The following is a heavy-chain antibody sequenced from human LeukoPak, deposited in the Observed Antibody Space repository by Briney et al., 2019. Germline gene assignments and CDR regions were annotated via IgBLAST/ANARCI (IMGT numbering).Heavy chain of an antibody. CDR2: IYTSGRT. CDR3: AREAFTMVRGVIIYYYYYMDV. D-gene: IGHD3-10*01. J-gene: IGHJ6*03. CDR1: GGSISSGSYY. Sequence: NASETLSLTCTVSGGSISSGSYYWSWIRQPAGKGLEWIGRIYTSGRTNYNPSLKSRATMSVDTSKNQFSLKLSSVTAADTAVYYCAREAFTMVRGVIIYYYYYMDVWGKGTTVTISS. V-gene: IGHV4-61*02.